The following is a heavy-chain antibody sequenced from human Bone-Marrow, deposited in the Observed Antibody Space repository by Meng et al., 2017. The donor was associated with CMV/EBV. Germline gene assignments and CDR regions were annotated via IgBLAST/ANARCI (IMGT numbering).Heavy chain of an antibody. CDR3: ARFEQLVVDY. Sequence: GGSLRLSCAASGFTFSSYAMSWVRQAPGKGLEWVSAISGSTIHYADSVKGRFTISRDNAKNSLYLQMNSLRAEDTAVYYCARFEQLVVDYWGQGTLVTVSS. D-gene: IGHD6-6*01. J-gene: IGHJ4*02. CDR1: GFTFSSYA. CDR2: ISGSTI. V-gene: IGHV3-23*01.